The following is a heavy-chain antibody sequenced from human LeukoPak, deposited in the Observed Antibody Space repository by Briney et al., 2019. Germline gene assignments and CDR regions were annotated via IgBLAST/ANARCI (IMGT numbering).Heavy chain of an antibody. Sequence: SGGSLRLSCAASGFSFSDYAMHWVRQAPGKGLEWVALISYDGGSQYYADSVRGRFTISRDNSQSTLYLQMNSLSAEDTAVYYCARERRVWYQKYWGQGILVTVSS. CDR1: GFSFSDYA. D-gene: IGHD6-19*01. CDR3: ARERRVWYQKY. CDR2: ISYDGGSQ. J-gene: IGHJ4*02. V-gene: IGHV3-30*03.